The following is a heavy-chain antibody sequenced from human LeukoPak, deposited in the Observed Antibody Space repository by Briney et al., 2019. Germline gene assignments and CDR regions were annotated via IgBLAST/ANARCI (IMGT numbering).Heavy chain of an antibody. J-gene: IGHJ4*02. V-gene: IGHV1-2*02. CDR1: GYTFTGYY. Sequence: GASVKVSCKASGYTFTGYYMHWVRQAPGQGLEWMGWINPNSGGTTYAQKFQGRVTMTRDTSISTAYMELSRLRSDDTAVYYCARDSGYYYDSSGYYRKGPFDYWGQGTLVTVSS. CDR3: ARDSGYYYDSSGYYRKGPFDY. D-gene: IGHD3-22*01. CDR2: INPNSGGT.